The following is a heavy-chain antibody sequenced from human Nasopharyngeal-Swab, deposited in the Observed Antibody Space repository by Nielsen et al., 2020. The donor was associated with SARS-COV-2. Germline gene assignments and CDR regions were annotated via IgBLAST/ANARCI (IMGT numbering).Heavy chain of an antibody. CDR2: ISGSGGST. D-gene: IGHD3-22*01. V-gene: IGHV3-23*01. J-gene: IGHJ4*02. CDR3: AKVRYYYDSSGYLDLFDY. Sequence: WIRQPPGKGLEWVSAISGSGGSTYYADSVKGRFTISRDNSKNTLYLQMNSLRAEDTAVYYCAKVRYYYDSSGYLDLFDYWGQGTLVTVSS.